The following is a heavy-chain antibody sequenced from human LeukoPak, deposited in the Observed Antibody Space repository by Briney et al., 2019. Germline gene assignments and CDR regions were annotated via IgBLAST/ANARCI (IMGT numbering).Heavy chain of an antibody. J-gene: IGHJ2*01. CDR3: ARGPPVFTEAWWYFDL. D-gene: IGHD1-14*01. CDR1: GFTFSSYD. CDR2: IGTAGDT. V-gene: IGHV3-13*01. Sequence: GGSLRLSCAASGFTFSSYDMHWVRQATGKGLEWVSAIGTAGDTYYPGSVKGRFTISGENAKNSLYLQMNSLRAEDTAVYYCARGPPVFTEAWWYFDLWGRGTLVTVSS.